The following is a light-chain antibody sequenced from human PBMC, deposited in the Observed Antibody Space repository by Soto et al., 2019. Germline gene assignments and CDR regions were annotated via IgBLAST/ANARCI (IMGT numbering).Light chain of an antibody. J-gene: IGKJ5*01. CDR3: QQYNNWPPWT. CDR1: QTVSSN. CDR2: DAS. V-gene: IGKV3D-15*01. Sequence: EIVMTQSPATLSVSPGERATLSCRASQTVSSNLAWYQQKPGQAPRLLIYDASNRATGIPARFSGSGSGTDFTLTISSLQSEDFAVYYCQQYNNWPPWTFGQGTRLEIK.